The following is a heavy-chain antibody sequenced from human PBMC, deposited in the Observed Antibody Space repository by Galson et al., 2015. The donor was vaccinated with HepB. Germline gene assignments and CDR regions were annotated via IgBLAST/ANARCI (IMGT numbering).Heavy chain of an antibody. Sequence: ETLSLTCTVSGGSISSYYWTWIRQPPGKGLEWIGYIYYSGGTNYNPSLKSRVTISIDTSKKQVSLKLSSVTAGDTAMYYCARVRSFRSVFDYGDDGSRPDYYYAMDVWGQGTSVTVSS. CDR1: GGSISSYY. V-gene: IGHV4-59*01. D-gene: IGHD4-17*01. CDR3: ARVRSFRSVFDYGDDGSRPDYYYAMDV. CDR2: IYYSGGT. J-gene: IGHJ6*02.